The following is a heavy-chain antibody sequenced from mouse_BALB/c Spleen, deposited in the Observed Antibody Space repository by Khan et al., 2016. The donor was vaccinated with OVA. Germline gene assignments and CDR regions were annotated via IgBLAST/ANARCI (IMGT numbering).Heavy chain of an antibody. CDR1: GYSLTGYY. CDR2: ISCYNGII. J-gene: IGHJ3*01. D-gene: IGHD1-1*01. V-gene: IGHV1S34*01. Sequence: LVKTGASVKISCKASGYSLTGYYMHWVKQSHGKSLEWIGYISCYNGIIIYNQKFKGKATFTVDTSSSTAYMQVNSLTSEDSAVDYCAIGDYYGSSSFAYWGQGTLVTVSA. CDR3: AIGDYYGSSSFAY.